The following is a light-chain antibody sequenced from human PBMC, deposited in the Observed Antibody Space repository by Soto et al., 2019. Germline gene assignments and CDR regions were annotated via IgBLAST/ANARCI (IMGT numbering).Light chain of an antibody. Sequence: EIVLTQSPGTLSLSPGERATLSCRASQSVSGSYLAWYQQKPGQAPRLLIYGASSRATGIPDRFTGSGFGTDFTLTISRLEPEDFAVYYCIQYGNSPATFGQGTKVEI. V-gene: IGKV3-20*01. CDR3: IQYGNSPAT. CDR2: GAS. J-gene: IGKJ1*01. CDR1: QSVSGSY.